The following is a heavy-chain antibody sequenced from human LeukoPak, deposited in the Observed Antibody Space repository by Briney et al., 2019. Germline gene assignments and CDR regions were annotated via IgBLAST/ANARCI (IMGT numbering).Heavy chain of an antibody. V-gene: IGHV3-11*01. CDR1: GFTFSDYY. CDR3: ARKARPAAPTYYYYYMDV. CDR2: ISSSGSTI. D-gene: IGHD2-2*01. J-gene: IGHJ6*03. Sequence: GGSLRLSCAASGFTFSDYYMSWIRQAPGKGLEWVSYISSSGSTIYYADSVKGRFTISRDNAKNSLYLQMNSLRAEDTALYYCARKARPAAPTYYYYYMDVWGKGTTVTVSS.